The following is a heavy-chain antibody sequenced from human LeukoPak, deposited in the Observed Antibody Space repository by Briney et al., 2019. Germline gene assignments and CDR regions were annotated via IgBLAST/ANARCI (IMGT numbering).Heavy chain of an antibody. J-gene: IGHJ6*03. CDR1: GGSISSGDYY. D-gene: IGHD6-13*01. V-gene: IGHV4-30-4*01. CDR2: IYYSGST. Sequence: PSQTLSLTCTVSGGSISSGDYYWSWIRQPPGKGLEWIGYIYYSGSTYYNPSLKSRVTISVDTSKNQFSLKLSSVTAADTAVYYCAREGAQLDYYYYYMDVWGKGTTVTVSS. CDR3: AREGAQLDYYYYYMDV.